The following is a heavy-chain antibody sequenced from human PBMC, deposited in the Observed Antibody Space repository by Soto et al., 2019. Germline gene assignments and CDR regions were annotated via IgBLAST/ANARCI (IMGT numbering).Heavy chain of an antibody. CDR3: ARDLLVLVPAAIEGDWFDP. Sequence: QVQLVQSGAEVKKPGASVKVSCNASGYTLTRYGISWVRQAPGQGLEWMGWISAYNGNTNYAQKLQGRVTMTTDTSTSTAYMELRSLRSDDTAVYYCARDLLVLVPAAIEGDWFDPWGQGTLVTVSS. CDR2: ISAYNGNT. CDR1: GYTLTRYG. J-gene: IGHJ5*02. V-gene: IGHV1-18*01. D-gene: IGHD2-2*02.